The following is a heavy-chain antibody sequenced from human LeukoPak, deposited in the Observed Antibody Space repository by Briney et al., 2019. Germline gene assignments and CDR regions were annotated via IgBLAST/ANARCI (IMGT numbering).Heavy chain of an antibody. D-gene: IGHD4-17*01. V-gene: IGHV3-15*01. CDR3: TTPLTTVTTLPFDS. Sequence: GGSLRLSCAASGITFINAWMSWVRQAPGKGLEWVARIKSRSDGGTTDCATPVKGRFTISRDDPKATVYLQMNSLKTEDTGVYYCTTPLTTVTTLPFDSWGQGTLVTVSS. J-gene: IGHJ4*02. CDR1: GITFINAW. CDR2: IKSRSDGGTT.